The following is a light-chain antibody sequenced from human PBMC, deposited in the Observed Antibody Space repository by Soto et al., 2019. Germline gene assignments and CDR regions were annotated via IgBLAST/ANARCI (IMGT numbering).Light chain of an antibody. CDR2: AAS. V-gene: IGKV1-9*01. Sequence: IQLTQSPSSLSASVGDRVTITCRASQDTAIYLAWYQQKPGEAPKLLIYAASTLHGGVPSRFSGSGSGTDFALTITSLQAEDLATYYCQQLRSYPSTFGGGTKVDIK. CDR3: QQLRSYPST. CDR1: QDTAIY. J-gene: IGKJ4*01.